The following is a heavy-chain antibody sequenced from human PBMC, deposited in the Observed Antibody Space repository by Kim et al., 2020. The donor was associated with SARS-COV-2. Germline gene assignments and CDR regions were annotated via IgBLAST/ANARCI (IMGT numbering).Heavy chain of an antibody. D-gene: IGHD3-10*01. CDR2: IYSGGST. CDR1: GFTVSSNY. V-gene: IGHV3-53*01. CDR3: ARESRTVVRSYYFDY. Sequence: GGSLRLSCAASGFTVSSNYMSWVRQAPGKGLEWVSVIYSGGSTYYADSVKGRFTISRDNSKNTLYLQMNSLRAEDTAVYYCARESRTVVRSYYFDYWGQGTLVTVSS. J-gene: IGHJ4*02.